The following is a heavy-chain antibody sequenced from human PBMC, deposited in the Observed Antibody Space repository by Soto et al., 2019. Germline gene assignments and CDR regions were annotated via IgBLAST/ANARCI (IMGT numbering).Heavy chain of an antibody. J-gene: IGHJ4*02. D-gene: IGHD4-17*01. CDR2: INTDGSSA. Sequence: PGGSLRLSCAASGFTFDSYWMHWVRQAPGKGLVWVSRINTDGSSATYADSVKGRFTISRDNAKNTLYLQMISLRAEDTAVYYCAREAYSDFDFDYWGQGTLVTVSS. CDR1: GFTFDSYW. V-gene: IGHV3-74*01. CDR3: AREAYSDFDFDY.